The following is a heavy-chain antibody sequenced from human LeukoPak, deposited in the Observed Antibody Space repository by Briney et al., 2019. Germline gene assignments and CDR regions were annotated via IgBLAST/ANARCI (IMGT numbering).Heavy chain of an antibody. D-gene: IGHD2-15*01. V-gene: IGHV3-23*01. J-gene: IGHJ4*02. Sequence: QTGGSLRLSCAASGFTFSSYAMSWVRQAPGKGLEWVSTISGSGAYTYYADSVKGRFTISRDNSKNTLYLQMNRLKTEDTAIYYCSTGGGTNDYWGQGTLVTVSS. CDR1: GFTFSSYA. CDR3: STGGGTNDY. CDR2: ISGSGAYT.